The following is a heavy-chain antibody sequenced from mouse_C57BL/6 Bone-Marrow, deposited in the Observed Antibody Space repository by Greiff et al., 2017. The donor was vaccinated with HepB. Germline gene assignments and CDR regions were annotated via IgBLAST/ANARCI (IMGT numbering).Heavy chain of an antibody. J-gene: IGHJ2*01. V-gene: IGHV1-64*01. CDR2: IHPNSGST. CDR3: AKPYYGSSPPFDY. CDR1: GYTFTSYW. Sequence: QVQLQQPGAELVKPGASVKLSCKASGYTFTSYWMHWVKQRPGQGLEWIGMIHPNSGSTNYNEKFKSKATLTVDKSSSTAYMQLSSLTSEDSAVYYCAKPYYGSSPPFDYWGQGTTLTVSS. D-gene: IGHD1-1*01.